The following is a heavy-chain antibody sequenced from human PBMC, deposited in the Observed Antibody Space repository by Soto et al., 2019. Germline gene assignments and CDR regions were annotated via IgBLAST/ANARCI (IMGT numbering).Heavy chain of an antibody. CDR1: GGTFSRYA. D-gene: IGHD2-15*01. J-gene: IGHJ3*02. V-gene: IGHV1-69*12. Sequence: QVQLVQSGAEVKKPGSSVKVSCKASGGTFSRYAISWVRQAPGQGLEWMGGIIPIFGTANYAQKFQGRVTITADESXSXAXXELSSLRCEDTAVYYCARDRAYCSGGSCYRDAFDIWGQGTMVTVSS. CDR2: IIPIFGTA. CDR3: ARDRAYCSGGSCYRDAFDI.